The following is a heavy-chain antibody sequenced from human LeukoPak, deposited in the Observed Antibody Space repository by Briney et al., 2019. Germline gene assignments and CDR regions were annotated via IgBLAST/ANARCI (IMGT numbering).Heavy chain of an antibody. CDR3: ARVVVAARSYFDY. CDR1: GGSISSSSYY. J-gene: IGHJ4*02. V-gene: IGHV4-39*07. Sequence: SETLSLTCTVSGGSISSSSYYWGWIRQPPGKGLEWIGSIYYSGSTYYNPSLKSRVTISVDTSKNQFSLKLSSVTAADTAVYYCARVVVAARSYFDYWGQGTLVTVSS. D-gene: IGHD2-21*02. CDR2: IYYSGST.